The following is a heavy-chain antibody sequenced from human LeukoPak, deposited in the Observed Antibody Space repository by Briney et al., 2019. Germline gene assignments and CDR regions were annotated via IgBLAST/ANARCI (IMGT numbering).Heavy chain of an antibody. CDR3: VRGWAAD. V-gene: IGHV3-69-1*01. CDR2: ISSSSST. J-gene: IGHJ4*02. CDR1: GLTVSNHD. D-gene: IGHD6-13*01. Sequence: GGSLRLSCVASGLTVSNHDMSRFRQAPGKGLEWVSYISSSSSTYYADSVKGRFTISRDNAKNSVSLQMSSLRAEDTAVYYCVRGWAADWGQGTLVTVSS.